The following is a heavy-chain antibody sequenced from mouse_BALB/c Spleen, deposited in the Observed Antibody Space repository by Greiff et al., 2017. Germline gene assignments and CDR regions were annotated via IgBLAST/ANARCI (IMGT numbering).Heavy chain of an antibody. CDR3: AKYYGYYYAMDY. V-gene: IGHV5-6-5*01. D-gene: IGHD1-2*01. J-gene: IGHJ4*01. CDR1: GFTFSSYA. CDR2: ISSGGST. Sequence: EVQGVESGGGLVKPGGSLKLSCAASGFTFSSYAMSWVRQTPEKRLEWVASISSGGSTYYPDSVKGRFTISRDNARNILYLQMSSLRSEETAMYYCAKYYGYYYAMDYWGQGTSVTVSS.